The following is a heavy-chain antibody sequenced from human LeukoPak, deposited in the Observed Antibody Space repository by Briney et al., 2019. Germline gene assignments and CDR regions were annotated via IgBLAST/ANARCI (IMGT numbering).Heavy chain of an antibody. J-gene: IGHJ6*02. D-gene: IGHD3-22*01. Sequence: SETLSLTCNVSGGSITSHSWNWIRQSPGKGLEWIGYSYYSGTTNYSPSLKSRVTISLDTSKNQISLKLTSVTAADTAVYYCARASYYYDSSGYYYYYYGMDVWGQGTTVTVSS. CDR2: SYYSGTT. CDR3: ARASYYYDSSGYYYYYYGMDV. CDR1: GGSITSHS. V-gene: IGHV4-59*11.